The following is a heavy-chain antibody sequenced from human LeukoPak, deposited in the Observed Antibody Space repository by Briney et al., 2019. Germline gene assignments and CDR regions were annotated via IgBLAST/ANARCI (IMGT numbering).Heavy chain of an antibody. CDR1: GFTFSSYE. D-gene: IGHD5-18*01. J-gene: IGHJ4*02. Sequence: GGSLRLSCAASGFTFSSYEMNWVRQAPGKGLEWVSYISSSGSTIYYADSVKGRFTISRDNAKNSLYLQMNSLRAEDTAVYYCAGLGEWDGYPRYWGQGTLVTVSS. V-gene: IGHV3-48*03. CDR2: ISSSGSTI. CDR3: AGLGEWDGYPRY.